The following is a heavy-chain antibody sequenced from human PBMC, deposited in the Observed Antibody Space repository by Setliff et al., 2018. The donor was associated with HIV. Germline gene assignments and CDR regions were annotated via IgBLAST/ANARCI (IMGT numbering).Heavy chain of an antibody. Sequence: WASVKVSCKASGGTFSSYAISWVRQAPGQGLEWMGGIIPIFGTANYAQKFQGRVTITADESTSTAYMELSSLRSEDTAVYYCASRRITMVRGVISNDYYYYYMDVWGKGTTVTVSS. V-gene: IGHV1-69*13. CDR1: GGTFSSYA. D-gene: IGHD3-10*01. J-gene: IGHJ6*03. CDR2: IIPIFGTA. CDR3: ASRRITMVRGVISNDYYYYYMDV.